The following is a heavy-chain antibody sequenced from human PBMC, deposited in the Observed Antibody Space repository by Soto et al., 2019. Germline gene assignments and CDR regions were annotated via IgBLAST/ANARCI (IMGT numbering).Heavy chain of an antibody. CDR2: FNPSGLST. CDR3: AKVTHRGTIGVAGPLGS. J-gene: IGHJ4*02. CDR1: GSITNHH. D-gene: IGHD6-19*01. V-gene: IGHV1-46*01. Sequence: HVHLVQSGAEVKKPVASVNVSCQASGSITNHHMHWVRQTPGQGLEWMGIFNPSGLSTTYAQKFQGRVTIARDTSTSTVYMVLSSLTSEDTAVYFCAKVTHRGTIGVAGPLGSWGQGTLVIVSS.